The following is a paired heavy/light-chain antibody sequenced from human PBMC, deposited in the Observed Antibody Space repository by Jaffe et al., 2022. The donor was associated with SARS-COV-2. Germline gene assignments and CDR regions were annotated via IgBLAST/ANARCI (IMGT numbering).Heavy chain of an antibody. CDR3: ARARTDSGYDYMSS. J-gene: IGHJ5*02. Sequence: VRLVASGGGLVQPGGSLRLSCVASGFTFSSHWMTWVRQAPGKGLEWVANVKKDGSEIYYADSVKGRFTISRDNAKNSLYLQMNSLRADDTAVYYCARARTDSGYDYMSSWGQGTLVTVSS. V-gene: IGHV3-7*03. CDR1: GFTFSSHW. CDR2: VKKDGSEI. D-gene: IGHD5-12*01.
Light chain of an antibody. CDR3: QQYYDIPPT. J-gene: IGKJ1*01. V-gene: IGKV4-1*01. CDR1: QSVLYSSNNKNY. Sequence: DIVMTQSPDSLAVSLGERATINCKSSQSVLYSSNNKNYLAWYQQKPGQPPYLLISWASTRESGVPDRFSGSGSGADFTLTISSLQADDVAVYYCQQYYDIPPTFGQGTQVEIK. CDR2: WAS.